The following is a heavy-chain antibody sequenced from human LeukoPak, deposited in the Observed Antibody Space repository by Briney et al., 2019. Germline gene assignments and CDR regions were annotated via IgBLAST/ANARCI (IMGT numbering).Heavy chain of an antibody. CDR2: IYYSGST. CDR1: GGSISSYY. Sequence: SETLSLTCTVSGGSISSYYWSWIRQPPGKGLEWIGYIYYSGSTNYNPSLKSRVTISVDTSKNQFSLKLSSVTAADTAVYYCASLGAAMAFDYWGQGTLVTVSS. V-gene: IGHV4-59*01. CDR3: ASLGAAMAFDY. D-gene: IGHD5-18*01. J-gene: IGHJ4*02.